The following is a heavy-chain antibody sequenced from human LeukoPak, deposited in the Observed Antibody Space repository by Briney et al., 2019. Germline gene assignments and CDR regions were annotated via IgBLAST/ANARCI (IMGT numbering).Heavy chain of an antibody. CDR1: GFTFSSYA. V-gene: IGHV3-23*01. Sequence: GGSLRLSCAASGFTFSSYAMSWVRQAPGKGLEWVSAISGSGGSTYYADSVKGRFTISRDNSKNTLYLQMNSLRAEDTAVYYCAKDLERVLLWFGELSFDYWGQGTLVTVSS. CDR3: AKDLERVLLWFGELSFDY. J-gene: IGHJ4*02. D-gene: IGHD3-10*01. CDR2: ISGSGGST.